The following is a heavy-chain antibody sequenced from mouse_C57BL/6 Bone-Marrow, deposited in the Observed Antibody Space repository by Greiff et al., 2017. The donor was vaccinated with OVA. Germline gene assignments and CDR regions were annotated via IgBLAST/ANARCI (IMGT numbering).Heavy chain of an antibody. D-gene: IGHD2-1*01. J-gene: IGHJ4*01. V-gene: IGHV5-15*01. CDR2: ISNLAYSI. Sequence: DVKLVESGGGLVQPGGSLKLSCAASGFTFSDYGMAWVRQAPRKGPEWVAFISNLAYSIYYADTVTGRFTISRENAKNTLYLEMSSLRSEDTAMYYCARQNFYYGNYGYAMDYWGQGTSVTVSS. CDR3: ARQNFYYGNYGYAMDY. CDR1: GFTFSDYG.